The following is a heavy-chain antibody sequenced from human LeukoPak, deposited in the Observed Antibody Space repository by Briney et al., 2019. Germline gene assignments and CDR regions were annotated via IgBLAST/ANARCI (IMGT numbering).Heavy chain of an antibody. CDR2: IKQDGSEK. Sequence: PGGSLRLSCAASGFTFSSYWMSWVRQAPGKGLEWVANIKQDGSEKYYVDSVKGRITISRDNAKNSLYLQMNSLRAEDTAVYYCARDPSVGDGYNIDYWGQGTLVTVSS. J-gene: IGHJ4*02. V-gene: IGHV3-7*01. D-gene: IGHD5-24*01. CDR3: ARDPSVGDGYNIDY. CDR1: GFTFSSYW.